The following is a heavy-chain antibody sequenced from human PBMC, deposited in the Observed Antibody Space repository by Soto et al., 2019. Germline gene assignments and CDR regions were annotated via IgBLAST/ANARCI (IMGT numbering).Heavy chain of an antibody. CDR1: GFAFSTFS. D-gene: IGHD3-22*01. CDR2: IKQDGSEK. J-gene: IGHJ6*02. CDR3: ARFYYDSSGYLPSPYYYYYGMDV. Sequence: GGSLRLSCAASGFAFSTFSMSWVRQAPGKGLEWVANIKQDGSEKYYVDSVKGRFTISRDNAKNSLYLQMNSLRAEDTAVYYCARFYYDSSGYLPSPYYYYYGMDVWGQGTTVTVSS. V-gene: IGHV3-7*04.